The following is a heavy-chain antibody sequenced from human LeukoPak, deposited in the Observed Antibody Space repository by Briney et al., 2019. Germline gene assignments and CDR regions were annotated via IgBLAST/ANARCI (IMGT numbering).Heavy chain of an antibody. CDR3: AKGGVLRFLEWLSPFDY. J-gene: IGHJ4*02. CDR1: GFTFSSYG. D-gene: IGHD3-3*01. CDR2: IRSAGTNK. Sequence: GGSLRLSCAASGFTFSSYGIHWVRQAPGKGLEWVASIRSAGTNKYYADSVKGRFIISRDNSKNTVYLQMISLRTEDTALYYCAKGGVLRFLEWLSPFDYWGQGTLVTVSS. V-gene: IGHV3-30*02.